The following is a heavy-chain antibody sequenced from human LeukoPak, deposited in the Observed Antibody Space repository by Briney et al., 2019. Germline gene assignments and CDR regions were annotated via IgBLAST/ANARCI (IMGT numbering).Heavy chain of an antibody. V-gene: IGHV3-23*01. J-gene: IGHJ4*02. CDR3: VKGLYSSSSYFDY. CDR2: ISDSGGST. CDR1: GFTFSSYV. D-gene: IGHD6-6*01. Sequence: GGSLRLSCAASGFTFSSYVMSWVRQASGKGQEWVSAISDSGGSTFYADSVEGRFTISRDNSKNTLYLQMNSLRAEDTAVYYCVKGLYSSSSYFDYWGQGTLVTVSS.